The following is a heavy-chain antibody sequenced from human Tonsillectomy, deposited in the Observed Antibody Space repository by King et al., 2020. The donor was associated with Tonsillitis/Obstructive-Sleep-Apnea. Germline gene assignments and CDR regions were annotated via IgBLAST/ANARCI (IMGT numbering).Heavy chain of an antibody. J-gene: IGHJ6*03. CDR2: IYPGDSDT. V-gene: IGHV5-51*01. CDR1: GYSFTSYW. CDR3: ARVFIRILGVVITPRGGYYYRDV. Sequence: EVQLVESGAEVKKPGESLKISCKGSGYSFTSYWIGWVRQMPGKGLEWMGIIYPGDSDTRYSPSFQGQVTISADKSISTAYLQWSSLKASDTAMYYCARVFIRILGVVITPRGGYYYRDVGGKGTPVTVSS. D-gene: IGHD3-3*01.